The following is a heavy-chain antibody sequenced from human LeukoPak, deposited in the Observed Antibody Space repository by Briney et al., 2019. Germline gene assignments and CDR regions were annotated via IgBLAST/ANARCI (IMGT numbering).Heavy chain of an antibody. Sequence: SPRLSSAAPGLPSNSYCMHWVPQAPGTGLEPSALLCYYGSNKYYAESVKGRFTISRDNSKNTLYLQINSLKAEDTAVYYCARSRWLVPPFDYWGQGTLVTVPS. J-gene: IGHJ4*02. D-gene: IGHD6-19*01. CDR3: ARSRWLVPPFDY. V-gene: IGHV3-33*01. CDR2: LCYYGSNK. CDR1: GLPSNSYC.